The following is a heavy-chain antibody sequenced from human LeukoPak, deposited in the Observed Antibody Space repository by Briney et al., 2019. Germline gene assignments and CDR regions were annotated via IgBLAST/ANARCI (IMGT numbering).Heavy chain of an antibody. CDR2: ISAYNGNT. Sequence: GASVKVSCKASGYTFTSYGISWVRQAAGQGLEWMGWISAYNGNTNYAQKLQGRVTMTTDTSTSTAYMELRSLRSDDTAVYYCAREFLVGATWPFDIWGQGTMVTVTS. J-gene: IGHJ3*02. CDR3: AREFLVGATWPFDI. CDR1: GYTFTSYG. D-gene: IGHD1-26*01. V-gene: IGHV1-18*01.